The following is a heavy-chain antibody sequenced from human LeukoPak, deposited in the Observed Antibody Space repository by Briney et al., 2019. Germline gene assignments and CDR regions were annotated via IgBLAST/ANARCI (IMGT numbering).Heavy chain of an antibody. Sequence: PSETLSLTCTVSGGSISSYYWSWIRQHPGKGLEWIGYIYYSGSTYYNPSLKSRVTISVDTSKNQFSLKLSSVTAADTAVYYCARGPSIVVVPAAMNWFDPWGQGTLVTVSS. CDR1: GGSISSYY. V-gene: IGHV4-59*06. CDR3: ARGPSIVVVPAAMNWFDP. CDR2: IYYSGST. D-gene: IGHD2-2*01. J-gene: IGHJ5*02.